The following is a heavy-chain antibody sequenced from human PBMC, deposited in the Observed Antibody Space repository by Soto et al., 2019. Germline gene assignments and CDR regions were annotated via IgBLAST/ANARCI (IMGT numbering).Heavy chain of an antibody. D-gene: IGHD6-13*01. CDR3: ARDSLLSAAGTYLEWFDP. J-gene: IGHJ5*02. V-gene: IGHV3-48*02. CDR1: GFTFSSYS. CDR2: ISSSSSTI. Sequence: GGSLRLSCAASGFTFSSYSMNWVRQAPGKGLEWVSYISSSSSTIYYADSVKGRFTISRDNAKNSLYLQMNSLRDEDTAVYYCARDSLLSAAGTYLEWFDPWGQGTLVTVSS.